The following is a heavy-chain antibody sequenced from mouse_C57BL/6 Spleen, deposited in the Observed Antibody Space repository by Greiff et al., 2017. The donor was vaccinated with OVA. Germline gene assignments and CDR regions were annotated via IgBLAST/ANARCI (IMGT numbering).Heavy chain of an antibody. J-gene: IGHJ4*01. CDR3: ARGSPYAMDY. Sequence: EVQVVESGGGLVKPGGSLKLSCAASGFTFSDYGMHWVRQAPEKGLSWVAYISSGSSTIYYADTVKGRFTISRDNAKNTLFLQMTSLRSEDTAMYYCARGSPYAMDYWGQGTSVTVSS. V-gene: IGHV5-17*01. D-gene: IGHD1-1*02. CDR1: GFTFSDYG. CDR2: ISSGSSTI.